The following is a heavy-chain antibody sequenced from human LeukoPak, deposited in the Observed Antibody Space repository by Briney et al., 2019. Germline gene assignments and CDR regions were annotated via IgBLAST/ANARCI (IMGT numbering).Heavy chain of an antibody. CDR1: GFTFSNYA. CDR3: AKGLGGTYYFDS. V-gene: IGHV3-23*01. J-gene: IGHJ4*02. CDR2: VSTGGGST. Sequence: PGGSLRLSCATSGFTFSNYAMTWVRQPPGKGLQWVSTVSTGGGSTYYADSVKGRFTISRDNSKNTMWLQMNSLGAEDTAVYYCAKGLGGTYYFDSWGQGILVTVSS. D-gene: IGHD1-26*01.